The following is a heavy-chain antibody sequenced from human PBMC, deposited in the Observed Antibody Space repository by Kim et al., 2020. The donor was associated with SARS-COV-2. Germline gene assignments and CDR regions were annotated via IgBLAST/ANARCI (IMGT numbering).Heavy chain of an antibody. Sequence: SVKVSCKASGGTFSSYAISWVRQAPGQGLEWMGGIIPIFGTANYAQKFQGRVTITADESTSTAYMELSSLRSEDTAVYYCASSRWVVVAATLGPIGWWGMDVWGQGTTVTVSS. CDR2: IIPIFGTA. V-gene: IGHV1-69*13. CDR1: GGTFSSYA. CDR3: ASSRWVVVAATLGPIGWWGMDV. D-gene: IGHD2-15*01. J-gene: IGHJ6*02.